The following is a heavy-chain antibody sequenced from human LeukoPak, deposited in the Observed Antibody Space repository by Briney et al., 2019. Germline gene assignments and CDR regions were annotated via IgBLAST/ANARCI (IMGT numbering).Heavy chain of an antibody. Sequence: SETLSLTCTVSGGSISSYYWSWIRQPPGKGLEWIGYIYYSGSTSYNPSLKSRVTISVDTSKNQFSLKLSSVTAADTAVYYCASTRDGYNSIDYWGQRALVTVSS. V-gene: IGHV4-59*08. CDR3: ASTRDGYNSIDY. CDR2: IYYSGST. CDR1: GGSISSYY. J-gene: IGHJ4*02. D-gene: IGHD5-24*01.